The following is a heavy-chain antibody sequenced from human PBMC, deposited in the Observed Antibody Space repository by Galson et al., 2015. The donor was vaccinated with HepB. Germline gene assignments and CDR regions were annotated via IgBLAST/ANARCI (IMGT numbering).Heavy chain of an antibody. Sequence: SLRLSCAATGFTFRSHWMHWVRQTPGKGLVWVARIHRDGSSTNYADSVKGRFTISRDNAKNSVYLQMKSLRAEDTAVYYCVRGAGWLLDSWGQGTLVTVSS. D-gene: IGHD5-24*01. CDR2: IHRDGSST. CDR1: GFTFRSHW. V-gene: IGHV3-74*01. CDR3: VRGAGWLLDS. J-gene: IGHJ4*02.